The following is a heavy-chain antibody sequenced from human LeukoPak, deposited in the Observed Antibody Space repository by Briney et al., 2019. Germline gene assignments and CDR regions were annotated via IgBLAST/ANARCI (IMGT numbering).Heavy chain of an antibody. Sequence: PGGSLRLSCAASGFSFSSYGMHWVRQAPGKGLEWVAVISYDGSNKYYADSVKGRFTISRDNSKNTLYLQMNSLRAEDTAVYYCAKGGPYSSSSIDYWGQGTLVTVLS. CDR1: GFSFSSYG. CDR2: ISYDGSNK. J-gene: IGHJ4*02. D-gene: IGHD6-6*01. V-gene: IGHV3-30*18. CDR3: AKGGPYSSSSIDY.